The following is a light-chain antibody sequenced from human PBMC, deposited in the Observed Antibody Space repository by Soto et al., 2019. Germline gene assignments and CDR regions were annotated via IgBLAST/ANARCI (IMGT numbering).Light chain of an antibody. CDR1: QSISSY. J-gene: IGKJ1*01. CDR3: QQCNSYPCT. V-gene: IGKV1-39*01. Sequence: DIQMTLSPSSVSASVGDRVTISCRASQSISSYLNWYQQKPGKAPKLLIYAASSLQSGVPSRFSGSGSGTEFTLTISSLQPDDFATYYCQQCNSYPCTFGQGTKVDI. CDR2: AAS.